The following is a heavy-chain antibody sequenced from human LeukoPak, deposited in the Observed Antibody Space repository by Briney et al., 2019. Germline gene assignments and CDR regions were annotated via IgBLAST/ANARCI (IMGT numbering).Heavy chain of an antibody. Sequence: TLSLTCSVSGGSMRSDSSCWSWIRQPAGKGLEWIGRIYATGNTNYNPSLERRVTISVDTSKNQFSLELTSVTAADTAVYYCARELGSDYGGYSPWGQGTLVTVSS. J-gene: IGHJ5*02. CDR3: ARELGSDYGGYSP. V-gene: IGHV4-61*02. CDR2: IYATGNT. D-gene: IGHD4-23*01. CDR1: GGSMRSDSSC.